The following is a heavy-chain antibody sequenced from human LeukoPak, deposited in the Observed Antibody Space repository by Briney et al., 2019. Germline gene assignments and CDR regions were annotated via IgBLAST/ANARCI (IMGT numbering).Heavy chain of an antibody. D-gene: IGHD5-18*01. Sequence: PGRSLRLSCAVSGFTFSLYAMHWVRQAPGKGLEWVSVIPYDGTKKYYADSVRGRFTISRDNSQNTLYLQMNSLEPEDTAVYYCASRKDTPHLPDYWGQGTLVTVSS. J-gene: IGHJ4*02. CDR3: ASRKDTPHLPDY. CDR2: IPYDGTKK. V-gene: IGHV3-30-3*01. CDR1: GFTFSLYA.